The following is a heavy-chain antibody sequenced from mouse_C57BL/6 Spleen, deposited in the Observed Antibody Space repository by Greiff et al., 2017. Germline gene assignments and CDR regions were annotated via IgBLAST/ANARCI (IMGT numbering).Heavy chain of an antibody. D-gene: IGHD4-1*01. CDR3: ARKRNWYYAMDY. V-gene: IGHV1-69*01. J-gene: IGHJ4*01. CDR1: GYTFTSYW. Sequence: QVQLQQSGAELVLPGASVKLSCKASGYTFTSYWMHWVKQRPGQGLEWIGEIDPSDSYTNYNQKFKGKSTLTVDKSSSTAYMQLSSLTSEDSAVYYCARKRNWYYAMDYWGQGTSGTVSS. CDR2: IDPSDSYT.